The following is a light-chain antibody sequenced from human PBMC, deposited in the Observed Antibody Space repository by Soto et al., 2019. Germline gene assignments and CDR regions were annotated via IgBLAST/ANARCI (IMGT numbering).Light chain of an antibody. CDR1: SSDVGAYNY. J-gene: IGLJ3*02. Sequence: QSALTQPASVSGSPGQSITISCTGSSSDVGAYNYVSWYQQLPGKAPKLMVYEVSKRPSGVSNRFSGSKSGNSASLAISGLQAGDEADYYCGSYTTGNTLTFAGGTEPTVL. CDR3: GSYTTGNTLT. CDR2: EVS. V-gene: IGLV2-14*01.